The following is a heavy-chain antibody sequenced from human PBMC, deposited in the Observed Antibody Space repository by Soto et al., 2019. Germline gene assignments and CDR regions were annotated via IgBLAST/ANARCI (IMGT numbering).Heavy chain of an antibody. Sequence: GASVKVSCKASGYTFSNYGIHWVRQAPGQRLEWMGLIIPIFGTANYAQKFQARVTITADESTSTAYMELSSLRSEDTAVHYYARDRGPSSGYYPYWFDPWGQGTLVTVSS. J-gene: IGHJ5*02. D-gene: IGHD3-22*01. CDR1: GYTFSNYG. V-gene: IGHV1-69*13. CDR3: ARDRGPSSGYYPYWFDP. CDR2: IIPIFGTA.